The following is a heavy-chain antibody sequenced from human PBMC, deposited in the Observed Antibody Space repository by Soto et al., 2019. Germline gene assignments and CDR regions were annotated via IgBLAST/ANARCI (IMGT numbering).Heavy chain of an antibody. CDR2: ISYDGSNK. Sequence: QVQLVESGGGVVQPGRSLRLSCAASGFTFSSYAMHWVRQAPGKGLEWVAVISYDGSNKYYADSVKGRFTISRDNSKNTLYLQMNSLRAEDTAVDYCARGDELDAYYYGMDVWGQGTTVTVSS. J-gene: IGHJ6*02. CDR3: ARGDELDAYYYGMDV. CDR1: GFTFSSYA. D-gene: IGHD3-10*01. V-gene: IGHV3-30-3*01.